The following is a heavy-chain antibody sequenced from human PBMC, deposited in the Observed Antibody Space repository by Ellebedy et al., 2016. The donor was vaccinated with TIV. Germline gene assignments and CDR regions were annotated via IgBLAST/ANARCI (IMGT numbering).Heavy chain of an antibody. CDR1: GFTFRSYT. J-gene: IGHJ6*02. Sequence: PGGSLRLSCAASGFTFRSYTMSWVRQAPRKGLEWVSVISGSGGSAYYADAVKGRFTVSRDNSRNTMYLQMNSLRAEDTAVYYCAKDKEWLVSALPTYYGMDVWGQGTTVTVSS. D-gene: IGHD6-19*01. CDR2: ISGSGGSA. V-gene: IGHV3-23*01. CDR3: AKDKEWLVSALPTYYGMDV.